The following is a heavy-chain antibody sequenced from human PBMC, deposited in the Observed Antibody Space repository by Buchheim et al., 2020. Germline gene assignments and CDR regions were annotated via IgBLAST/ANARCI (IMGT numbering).Heavy chain of an antibody. Sequence: QLQLQESGPGLVKPSETLSLTCTVSGASISSNLYYWGWIRQPPGKGLEWIGSIYYSGTTYYNPSLQSRVTISVDTPNSQFSLRLDSVTAADTAVYYCARLWYQLGRVDYWGQGTL. CDR2: IYYSGTT. V-gene: IGHV4-39*01. CDR1: GASISSNLYY. D-gene: IGHD2-2*01. J-gene: IGHJ4*02. CDR3: ARLWYQLGRVDY.